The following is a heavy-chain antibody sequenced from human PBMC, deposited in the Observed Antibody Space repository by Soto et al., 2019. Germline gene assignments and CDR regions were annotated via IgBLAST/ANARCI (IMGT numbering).Heavy chain of an antibody. J-gene: IGHJ5*02. CDR2: MNPDSGNT. CDR3: ARGRFRRTWFDP. V-gene: IGHV1-8*01. CDR1: GYTFTNYD. D-gene: IGHD3-16*01. Sequence: QVQLVQSGAEVKKPGASVKVSCKASGYTFTNYDIHWVRKATGQGLEWMGWMNPDSGNTGQSKQFQGRVTMTRDTSINTAYMEMSSLRLEDTAVYYCARGRFRRTWFDPWGQGTLVTVSS.